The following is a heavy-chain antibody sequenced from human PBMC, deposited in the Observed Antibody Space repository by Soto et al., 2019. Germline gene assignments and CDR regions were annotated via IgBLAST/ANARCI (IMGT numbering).Heavy chain of an antibody. CDR1: GFTFSSYS. J-gene: IGHJ4*02. D-gene: IGHD3-22*01. V-gene: IGHV3-21*01. CDR2: ISSSSSYI. CDR3: ARDRGPDYYDSSGPNFDY. Sequence: PGGSLRLSCAASGFTFSSYSMNWVRQAPGKGLEWVSSISSSSSYIYYADSVKGRFTISRDNAKNSLYLQMNSLRAEDTAVYYCARDRGPDYYDSSGPNFDYWGQGTLVTVSS.